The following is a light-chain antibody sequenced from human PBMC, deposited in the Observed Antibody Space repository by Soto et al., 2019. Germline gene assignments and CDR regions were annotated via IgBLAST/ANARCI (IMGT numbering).Light chain of an antibody. CDR1: QSVSSN. CDR3: QQYNNWPLA. V-gene: IGKV3-15*01. Sequence: EKVMTQSPATLSVSPGERASLACRASQSVSSNVAWYQQKPGQAPRLLIDGASSRATGSPVRFSGSGAGTEFTLTISSLQSEAFAVYYCQQYNNWPLAFGQGTRLENK. J-gene: IGKJ5*01. CDR2: GAS.